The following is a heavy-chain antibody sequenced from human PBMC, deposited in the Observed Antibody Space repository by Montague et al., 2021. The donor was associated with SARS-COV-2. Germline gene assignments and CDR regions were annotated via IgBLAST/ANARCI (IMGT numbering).Heavy chain of an antibody. V-gene: IGHV4-39*01. CDR2: ISYAGRT. CDR3: ARQLPPYCSTNKCYPYYFDV. CDR1: GGSISSPDYY. J-gene: IGHJ4*02. D-gene: IGHD2-2*01. Sequence: SETLSLTCTVSGGSISSPDYYWGWIRQSPGKGLEWIGSISYAGRTYYNPSLRSRVSFSMDTSKNHFSLSLNSVTAADTAVYFCARQLPPYCSTNKCYPYYFDVGGQGALVTVSS.